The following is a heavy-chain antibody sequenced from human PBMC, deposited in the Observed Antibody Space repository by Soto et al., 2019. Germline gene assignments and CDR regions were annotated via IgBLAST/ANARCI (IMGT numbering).Heavy chain of an antibody. CDR2: INHSGST. CDR3: ARRRWLPVDY. J-gene: IGHJ4*02. Sequence: SDTLSLTCAVYGGSFSGYYWSWIRQPPGKGLEWIGEINHSGSTNYNPSLKSRVTISVDTSENQFSLKLSSVTAADTAVYYCARRRWLPVDYWGQGXLVTVSS. V-gene: IGHV4-34*01. D-gene: IGHD5-12*01. CDR1: GGSFSGYY.